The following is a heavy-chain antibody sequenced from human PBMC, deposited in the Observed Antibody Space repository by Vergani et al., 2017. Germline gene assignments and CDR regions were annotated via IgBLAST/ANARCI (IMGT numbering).Heavy chain of an antibody. Sequence: QLQLQESGPGLVKPSETLSLTCTVSGGSISSSSYYWGWIRQPPGKGLEWIGRIYTSGSTNYNPSLKSRVTISVDTSKNQFSLKLSSVTAADTAVYYCARGRWLQSLDYWGQGTLVTVSS. CDR2: IYTSGST. D-gene: IGHD5-24*01. J-gene: IGHJ4*02. CDR1: GGSISSSSYY. V-gene: IGHV4-39*07. CDR3: ARGRWLQSLDY.